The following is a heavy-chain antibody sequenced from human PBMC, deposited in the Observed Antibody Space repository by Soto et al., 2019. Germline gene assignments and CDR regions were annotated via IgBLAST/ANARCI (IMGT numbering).Heavy chain of an antibody. CDR1: GFTFSKAW. CDR3: TLDAVRAAIVAIEDY. D-gene: IGHD3-10*01. V-gene: IGHV3-15*07. CDR2: IKTKGDGGTT. Sequence: GGSLRLSCAASGFTFSKAWMNWVRQAPGKGLQWVGRIKTKGDGGTTDYAAPVKGRFTISRDDSKNTLYLQMNSLKTEDTAVYYCTLDAVRAAIVAIEDYWGQGTLVTVSS. J-gene: IGHJ4*02.